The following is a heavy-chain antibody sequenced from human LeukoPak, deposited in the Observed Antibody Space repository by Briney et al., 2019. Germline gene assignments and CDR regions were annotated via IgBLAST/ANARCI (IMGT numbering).Heavy chain of an antibody. Sequence: SGPTLVNPTPTLTLTCTFSGFSLSTSGVGVGLIRQPPVKALEWLALIYWNDDKRYSPSLKSRLTITKDTSKNQVVLTMTNMDPVDTATYYCAHRRMVRGATNAFDIWGQGTMVTVSS. D-gene: IGHD3-10*01. CDR3: AHRRMVRGATNAFDI. V-gene: IGHV2-5*01. CDR1: GFSLSTSGVG. J-gene: IGHJ3*02. CDR2: IYWNDDK.